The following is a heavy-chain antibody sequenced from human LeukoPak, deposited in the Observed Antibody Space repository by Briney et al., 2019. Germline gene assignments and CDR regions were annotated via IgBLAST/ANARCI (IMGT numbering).Heavy chain of an antibody. CDR1: GFTFSSYE. CDR2: ISRSGNAI. V-gene: IGHV3-48*03. J-gene: IGHJ1*01. CDR3: ATATSLDYGDYFFHH. D-gene: IGHD4-17*01. Sequence: GGSLRLSCAASGFTFSSYEMKWVRQAPGKGLEWLSYISRSGNAIYYADSMKGRFTISRDNAKNSLYLQMNSLRVEDTAVYYCATATSLDYGDYFFHHWGQGTLVTVSS.